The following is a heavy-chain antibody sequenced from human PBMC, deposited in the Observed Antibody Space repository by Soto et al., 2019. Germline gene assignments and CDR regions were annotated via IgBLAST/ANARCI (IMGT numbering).Heavy chain of an antibody. CDR2: IIPIFGTA. CDR3: ATTTNHDYSKYYYYGMDV. Sequence: ASVKVSCKASGGTFSSYAISWVRQAPGQGLEWMGGIIPIFGTANYAQKFQGRVTITADESTSTAYMELSSLRSEDTAVYYCATTTNHDYSKYYYYGMDVWGQGTTVTVSS. CDR1: GGTFSSYA. J-gene: IGHJ6*02. D-gene: IGHD4-4*01. V-gene: IGHV1-69*13.